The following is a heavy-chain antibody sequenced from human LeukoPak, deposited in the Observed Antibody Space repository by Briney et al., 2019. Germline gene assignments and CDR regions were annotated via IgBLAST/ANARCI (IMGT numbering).Heavy chain of an antibody. J-gene: IGHJ4*02. Sequence: GKSLRLSCAASGFTFRTYAMHWVRQAPGRGLEWVAFIRYDGTDDYYGDSVKGRFTISRDNSKNTLYLQMNSLRTDDTAVYYCAKDEETTYGDYLSLDYWGQGAVVTVSS. D-gene: IGHD4-17*01. CDR2: IRYDGTDD. CDR3: AKDEETTYGDYLSLDY. CDR1: GFTFRTYA. V-gene: IGHV3-30*02.